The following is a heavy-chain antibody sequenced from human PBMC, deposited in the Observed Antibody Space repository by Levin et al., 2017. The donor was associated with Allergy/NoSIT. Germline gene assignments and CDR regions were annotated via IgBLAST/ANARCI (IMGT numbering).Heavy chain of an antibody. CDR2: FLVSRDA. J-gene: IGHJ6*03. V-gene: IGHV4-59*02. Sequence: SETLSLTCNVTGLSVGSFYCLCIRQPPGPGLACLGYFLVSRDAKYNPSLERRVVMSIDPSKNQFFLDLPDVTAADTAIYYCAGVSTTPTNLAYYYYMDGWGKGTTGNVSS. CDR1: GLSVGSFY. CDR3: AGVSTTPTNLAYYYYMDG. D-gene: IGHD1-14*01.